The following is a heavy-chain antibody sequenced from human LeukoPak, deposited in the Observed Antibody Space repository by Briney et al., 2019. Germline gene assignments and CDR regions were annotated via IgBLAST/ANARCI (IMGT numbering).Heavy chain of an antibody. CDR1: GGTFSSYA. Sequence: ASVKVSCKASGGTFSSYAISWLRQAPGQGLEWMGGIIPIFGTANYAQKFQGRVTITADKSTSTAYMELSSLRSEDTAVYYCARARGPTTLVFDYWGQGTLVTVSS. CDR3: ARARGPTTLVFDY. CDR2: IIPIFGTA. D-gene: IGHD4-17*01. J-gene: IGHJ4*02. V-gene: IGHV1-69*06.